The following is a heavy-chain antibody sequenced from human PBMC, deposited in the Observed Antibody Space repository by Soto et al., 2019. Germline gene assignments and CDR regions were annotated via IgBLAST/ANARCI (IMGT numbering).Heavy chain of an antibody. J-gene: IGHJ5*02. CDR2: IYYSGST. Sequence: SETLSLTCTVSGGSISSYYWSWIRQPPWKGLEWIGYIYYSGSTNYNPSLKSRVTISVDTSKNQFSLKLSSVTAADTAVYYCARKQSYYYGSGSNRWFDPWGQGTLVTVSS. CDR1: GGSISSYY. V-gene: IGHV4-59*01. D-gene: IGHD3-10*01. CDR3: ARKQSYYYGSGSNRWFDP.